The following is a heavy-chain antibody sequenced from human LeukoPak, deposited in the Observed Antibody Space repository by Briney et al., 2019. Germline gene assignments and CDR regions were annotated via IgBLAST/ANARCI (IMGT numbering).Heavy chain of an antibody. CDR3: ARPSGYDLFVWVH. V-gene: IGHV3-23*01. Sequence: TGGSLRLSCAASGFTFSTYAMSWVRQAPGKGLEWVSSIGGSGGGTYFADSVKGRFNISRDNSKNTVYLQMNSLRAEDTALYFFARPSGYDLFVWVHWGQGTLVTVSS. J-gene: IGHJ4*02. D-gene: IGHD5-12*01. CDR1: GFTFSTYA. CDR2: IGGSGGGT.